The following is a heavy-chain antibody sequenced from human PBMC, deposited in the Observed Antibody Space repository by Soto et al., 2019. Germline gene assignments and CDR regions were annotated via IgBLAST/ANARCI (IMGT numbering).Heavy chain of an antibody. Sequence: EEQLVQSGGGLVQPGGSLRLSCAASGFSFSSYALFWVRQAPGKGLEYVSAVSRNGINTYYANSVKGRFTISRDNSKNIIYLQMGTRRAEDMAVYYCAITYYDFDVWGKGTTVIVSS. CDR2: VSRNGINT. CDR1: GFSFSSYA. V-gene: IGHV3-64*01. CDR3: AITYYDFDV. D-gene: IGHD3-3*01. J-gene: IGHJ6*04.